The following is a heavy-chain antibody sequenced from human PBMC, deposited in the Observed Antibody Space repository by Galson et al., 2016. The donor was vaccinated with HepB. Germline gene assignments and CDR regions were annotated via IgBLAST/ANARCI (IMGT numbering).Heavy chain of an antibody. CDR3: SKDRQLRSRASTYFDP. D-gene: IGHD6-6*01. CDR1: GFTFSSYA. Sequence: SLRLSCAASGFTFSSYAMSWVRQAPGKGLEWVSGISGSGASRDYADSVKGRFIISRDTYKSTLYLEMSSRRAEDPAIYYCSKDRQLRSRASTYFDPWGQGALVTVSS. V-gene: IGHV3-23*01. J-gene: IGHJ4*02. CDR2: ISGSGASR.